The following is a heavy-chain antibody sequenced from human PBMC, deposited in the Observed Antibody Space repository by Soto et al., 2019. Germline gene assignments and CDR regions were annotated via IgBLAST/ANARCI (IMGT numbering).Heavy chain of an antibody. CDR2: IHIPGGRA. J-gene: IGHJ4*02. CDR1: GFTFTTSA. D-gene: IGHD1-20*01. CDR3: GGHWYNY. V-gene: IGHV3-23*01. Sequence: PGGSLRLSCAASGFTFTTSARSWVRQAPGKGLEWISLIHIPGGRATYADSVRGRFTISIDNSENTVFLQMNSLRAEDTAIYYCGGHWYNYWGQGTLVTSPQ.